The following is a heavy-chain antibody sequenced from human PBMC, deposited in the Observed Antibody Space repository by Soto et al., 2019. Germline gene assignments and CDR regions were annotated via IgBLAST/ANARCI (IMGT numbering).Heavy chain of an antibody. CDR3: AREGGNSPYFFDY. CDR2: MKLDGSEK. CDR1: GFRFSAAW. Sequence: PGGSLRLSCTVSGFRFSAAWINWVRQAPGKGLEWVANMKLDGSEKYYVDSVKGRFTISRDNAKNLLYLQMSNLRAEDTAVYYCAREGGNSPYFFDYWGQGTPVTVSS. D-gene: IGHD3-9*01. V-gene: IGHV3-7*01. J-gene: IGHJ4*02.